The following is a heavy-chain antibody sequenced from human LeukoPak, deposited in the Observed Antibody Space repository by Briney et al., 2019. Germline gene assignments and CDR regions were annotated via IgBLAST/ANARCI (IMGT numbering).Heavy chain of an antibody. Sequence: SETLSRTCTVSGGSISSYYWSWIRQPPGKGLEWIGYIYYSGSTNYNPSLKSRVTISVDTSKNQFSLKLSSVTAADTAVYYCARSDIVATDDWFDPWGQGTLVTVSS. CDR3: ARSDIVATDDWFDP. CDR2: IYYSGST. J-gene: IGHJ5*02. V-gene: IGHV4-59*01. CDR1: GGSISSYY. D-gene: IGHD5-12*01.